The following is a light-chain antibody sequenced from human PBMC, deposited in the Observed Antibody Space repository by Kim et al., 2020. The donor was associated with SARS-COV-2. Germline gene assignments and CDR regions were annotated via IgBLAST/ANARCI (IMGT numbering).Light chain of an antibody. CDR1: SVRSYF. CDR2: GIN. CDR3: NSRDSSGKHLGV. Sequence: LGQTDWVTCEGDSVRSYFASWYQKKTRQAPLLVIYGINKRPSGIPDRFSGSASGNTASLTITGAHAGEKTHYICNSRDSSGKHLGVFGTGPK. J-gene: IGLJ1*01. V-gene: IGLV3-19*01.